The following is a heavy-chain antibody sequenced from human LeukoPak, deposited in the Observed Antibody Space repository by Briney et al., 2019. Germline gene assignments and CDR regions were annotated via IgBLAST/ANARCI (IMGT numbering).Heavy chain of an antibody. V-gene: IGHV3-21*01. CDR1: GFTFSSHS. CDR3: AREDALLWFGGGSEYNWVDP. CDR2: ISSSSSYI. Sequence: GGSLRLSCAASGFTFSSHSMNWARQPPGKGLEWVSSISSSSSYIYYACSVKGRFTISRDNAKNSLYLQMNSLRAEDTAVYYCAREDALLWFGGGSEYNWVDPWGQGTLVTVSS. J-gene: IGHJ5*02. D-gene: IGHD3-10*01.